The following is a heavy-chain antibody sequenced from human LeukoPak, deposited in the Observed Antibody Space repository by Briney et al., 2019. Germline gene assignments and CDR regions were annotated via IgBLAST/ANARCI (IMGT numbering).Heavy chain of an antibody. CDR3: ARDSTTGSSWKNFDY. CDR2: ISSSSSYI. Sequence: GGSLRLSCAASGFTFSTYTMNWVRQAPGKGLEWVSSISSSSSYIYYADSVKGRFTISRDNAKNSLYLQMNSLRAEDTAVYYCARDSTTGSSWKNFDYWGQGTLVTVSS. D-gene: IGHD6-13*01. CDR1: GFTFSTYT. J-gene: IGHJ4*02. V-gene: IGHV3-21*01.